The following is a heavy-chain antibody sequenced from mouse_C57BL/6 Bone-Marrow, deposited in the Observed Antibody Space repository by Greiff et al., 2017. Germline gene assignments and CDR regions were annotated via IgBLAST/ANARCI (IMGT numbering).Heavy chain of an antibody. CDR3: TKDYAMDY. Sequence: EVKLVESGAELVRPGASVKLSCTASGFNIKDDYMHWVKQRPEQGLEWIGWIDPENGDTEYASKFQGKATITADTSSNTAYLQLSSLTSEDTAVYYCTKDYAMDYRGQGTSVTVSS. J-gene: IGHJ4*01. CDR2: IDPENGDT. V-gene: IGHV14-4*01. CDR1: GFNIKDDY.